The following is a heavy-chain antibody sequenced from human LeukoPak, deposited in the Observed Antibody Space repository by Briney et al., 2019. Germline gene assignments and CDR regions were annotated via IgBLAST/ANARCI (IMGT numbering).Heavy chain of an antibody. CDR2: ANDSGNT. Sequence: NPSDTLSLTCAVYVGTFSDYYWNWIRQSPGKGLEWIGEANDSGNTNVNPSLRSRVIISVDTSKNQFSLKPSSVTAADTAVYYCARRYSGSPFDYWGQGTLVTVSS. J-gene: IGHJ4*02. CDR3: ARRYSGSPFDY. CDR1: VGTFSDYY. D-gene: IGHD1-26*01. V-gene: IGHV4-34*01.